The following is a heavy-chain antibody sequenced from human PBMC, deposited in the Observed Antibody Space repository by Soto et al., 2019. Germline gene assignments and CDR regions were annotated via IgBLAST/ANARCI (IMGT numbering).Heavy chain of an antibody. V-gene: IGHV3-7*01. D-gene: IGHD3-10*01. CDR1: GFTFSSYW. CDR3: ASVKSWAVSP. J-gene: IGHJ5*02. CDR2: IKQSGSDR. Sequence: EVQLVESGGGLVQPGGSLGLSCAASGFTFSSYWMSWVRLAPGKGLEWVAHIKQSGSDRYYVDSVRGRFTISRDNAKNSLYLQMNGLSVEVTAMYYCASVKSWAVSPWGQGTLVTVSS.